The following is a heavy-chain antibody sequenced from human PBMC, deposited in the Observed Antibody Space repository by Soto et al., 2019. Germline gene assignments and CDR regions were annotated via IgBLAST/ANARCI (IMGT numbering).Heavy chain of an antibody. V-gene: IGHV4-61*08. CDR2: IYYSGST. CDR1: GGSISSGGYS. CDR3: ARVWGGAFDF. Sequence: SETLSLTCTVSGGSISSGGYSWSWRRQPPGKGLEWIGYIYYSGSTYYNPSLKSRVTISVDTSKNQFSLKLSSVTAADTAVYYCARVWGGAFDFWGQGTMVTVSS. D-gene: IGHD3-10*01. J-gene: IGHJ3*01.